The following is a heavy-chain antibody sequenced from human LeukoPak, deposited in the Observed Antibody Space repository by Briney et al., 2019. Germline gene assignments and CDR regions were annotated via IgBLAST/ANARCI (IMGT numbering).Heavy chain of an antibody. CDR2: INDDGRIT. CDR3: VRNLITARDLEN. D-gene: IGHD1-20*01. Sequence: GGSVKLSCAASGYTFSTQCFHWVRQTPGQGLEWVSLINDDGRITDYADTVQGRFTISRDNAKSTLYLEMNSLTSEDTAVYYCVRNLITARDLENWGQGALVTVSS. CDR1: GYTFSTQC. V-gene: IGHV3-74*01. J-gene: IGHJ4*02.